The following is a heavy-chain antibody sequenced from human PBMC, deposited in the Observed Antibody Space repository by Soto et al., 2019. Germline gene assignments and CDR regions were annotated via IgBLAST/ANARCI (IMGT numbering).Heavy chain of an antibody. CDR2: IKSKTDGWTT. J-gene: IGHJ5*02. V-gene: IGHV3-15*01. CDR3: TTDSLIITIFNP. Sequence: PGGSLRLSCAASGFTFSNALMSWVRQAPGKGLEWVGRIKSKTDGWTTDYAAPVKGRFTISRDDSKNTLYLQMNSLKTEDKAVYYCTTDSLIITIFNPWGQGTLVTVSS. CDR1: GFTFSNAL. D-gene: IGHD3-3*01.